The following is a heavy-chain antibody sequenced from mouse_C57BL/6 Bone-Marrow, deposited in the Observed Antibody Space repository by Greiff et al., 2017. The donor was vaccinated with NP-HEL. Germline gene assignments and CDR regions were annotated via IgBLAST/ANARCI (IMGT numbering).Heavy chain of an antibody. CDR1: GYTFTDYN. Sequence: EVQLQQSGPELVRPGASVKIPCKASGYTFTDYNMDWVKQSHGKSLEWIGDINPNNGGTIYNQKFKGKATLTVDKSSSTAYMELRSLTSEDTAVYYCARRRFYSNYAFDYWGQGTTLTVSS. D-gene: IGHD2-5*01. J-gene: IGHJ2*01. CDR2: INPNNGGT. CDR3: ARRRFYSNYAFDY. V-gene: IGHV1-18*01.